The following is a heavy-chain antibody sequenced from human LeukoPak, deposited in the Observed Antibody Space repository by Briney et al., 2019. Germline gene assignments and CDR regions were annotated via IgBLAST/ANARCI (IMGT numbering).Heavy chain of an antibody. D-gene: IGHD6-6*01. Sequence: SVKVSCKASGTTFSSYANSWVRQAPGQGVGWVGRIIPILGIANYAQKFQGRVTITADKSTSTAYMELSSLRSEDTAVYYCARDGSSSAREGYFDYWGQGTLVTVSS. CDR1: GTTFSSYA. J-gene: IGHJ4*02. V-gene: IGHV1-69*04. CDR3: ARDGSSSAREGYFDY. CDR2: IIPILGIA.